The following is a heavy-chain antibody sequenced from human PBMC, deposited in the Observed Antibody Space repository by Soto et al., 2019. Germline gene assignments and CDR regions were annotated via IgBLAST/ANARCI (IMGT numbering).Heavy chain of an antibody. Sequence: EVQLVESGGGLVKPGGSLRLSCAASGFTFSNAWMTWVRQAPGKGLEWVGRIKSKTDGGTTDYAAPVKGRFTISRDDSKIMLYLEMNSLKPEATAVYYCTTEPGYSGGGTCFYHFDGMDVRGQGTAVTVSS. V-gene: IGHV3-15*01. CDR2: IKSKTDGGTT. CDR1: GFTFSNAW. CDR3: TTEPGYSGGGTCFYHFDGMDV. D-gene: IGHD2-15*01. J-gene: IGHJ6*02.